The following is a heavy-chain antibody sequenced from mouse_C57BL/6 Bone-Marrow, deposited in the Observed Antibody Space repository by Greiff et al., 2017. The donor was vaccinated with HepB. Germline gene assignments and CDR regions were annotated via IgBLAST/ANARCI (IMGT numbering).Heavy chain of an antibody. CDR2: IYPGNSDT. D-gene: IGHD2-3*01. Sequence: EVQRVESGTVLARPGASVKMSCKTSGYTFTSYWMHWVKQRPGQGLEWIGAIYPGNSDTSYNQKFKGKAKLTAVTSASTAYMELSSLTNEDSAVYYCTSYDGYYYFDYWGQGTTLTVSS. CDR1: GYTFTSYW. J-gene: IGHJ2*01. V-gene: IGHV1-5*01. CDR3: TSYDGYYYFDY.